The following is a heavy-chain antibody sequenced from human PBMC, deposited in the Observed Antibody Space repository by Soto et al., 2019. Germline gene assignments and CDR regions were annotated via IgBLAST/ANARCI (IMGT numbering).Heavy chain of an antibody. CDR1: GGTFSSYA. D-gene: IGHD3-9*01. V-gene: IGHV1-69*01. J-gene: IGHJ4*02. CDR3: TATGPAYYDILTDTFDY. CDR2: IIPIFGTA. Sequence: QVQLVQSGAEVKKPGSSVKVSCKASGGTFSSYAISWVRQAPGQGLEWMGGIIPIFGTANYAQKFQGRVTITADESTSTAYMELSSLRSEDTAVYYCTATGPAYYDILTDTFDYWGQGTLVTVSS.